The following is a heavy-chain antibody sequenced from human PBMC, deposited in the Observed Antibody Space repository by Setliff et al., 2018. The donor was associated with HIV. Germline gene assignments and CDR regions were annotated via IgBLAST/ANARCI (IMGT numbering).Heavy chain of an antibody. V-gene: IGHV3-53*01. CDR3: AKDLVYYDSSGDLDY. D-gene: IGHD3-22*01. CDR1: GFTVSSNY. J-gene: IGHJ4*02. CDR2: IYSGGST. Sequence: GGSLRLSCAASGFTVSSNYMSWVRQAPGKGLEWVSVIYSGGSTYYADSVKGRFTISRDNSKNTLYLQMNSLRAEDTAVYYCAKDLVYYDSSGDLDYWGQGTLVTVSS.